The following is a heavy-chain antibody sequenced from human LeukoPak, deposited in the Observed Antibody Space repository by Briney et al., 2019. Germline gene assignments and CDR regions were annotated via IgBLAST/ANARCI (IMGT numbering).Heavy chain of an antibody. Sequence: SETLSLTCTVSGDSISTYYWSWIRQPPGKGLEWIGYIYYSGSTNYNPSLKSRVTISVDTSKNQFSLKLSSVTAADTAVYYCARVMRDPYFHKYHFDYWGQGTLVTVSS. D-gene: IGHD2-2*01. CDR1: GDSISTYY. J-gene: IGHJ4*02. CDR2: IYYSGST. CDR3: ARVMRDPYFHKYHFDY. V-gene: IGHV4-59*01.